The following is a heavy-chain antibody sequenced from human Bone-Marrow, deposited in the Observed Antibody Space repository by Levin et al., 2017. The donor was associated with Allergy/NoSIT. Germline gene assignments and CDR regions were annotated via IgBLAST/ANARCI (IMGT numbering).Heavy chain of an antibody. D-gene: IGHD6-19*01. Sequence: GGSLRLSCAASGFNFDDYAMHWVRQAPGKGLEWVSGINWNSGSIGYAGSVKGRFTISRDNAENSLFLDMNSLRTEDTALYYCAKDGSPNGSALDDAFDIWGQGTMVTVSP. CDR1: GFNFDDYA. CDR2: INWNSGSI. J-gene: IGHJ3*02. V-gene: IGHV3-9*01. CDR3: AKDGSPNGSALDDAFDI.